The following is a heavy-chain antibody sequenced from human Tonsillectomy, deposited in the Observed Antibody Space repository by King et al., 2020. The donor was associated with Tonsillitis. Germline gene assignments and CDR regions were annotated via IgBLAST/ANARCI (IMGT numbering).Heavy chain of an antibody. D-gene: IGHD2-21*02. CDR3: ASGTDAAYGGDCYPYFDS. J-gene: IGHJ4*02. CDR2: VSYSGIT. V-gene: IGHV4-59*01. CDR1: GGSISGYY. Sequence: VQLQESGPGLVKPSETLSLTCTVSGGSISGYYWSWIRQPPGKGLECIGYVSYSGITNYNPSLKSRVTISLDTSKNQFSLNLTSVTAADTALYYCASGTDAAYGGDCYPYFDSGGQGPLAPVSS.